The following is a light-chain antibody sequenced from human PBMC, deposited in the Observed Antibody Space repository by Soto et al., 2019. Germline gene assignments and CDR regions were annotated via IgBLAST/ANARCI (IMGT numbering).Light chain of an antibody. Sequence: IVLTQSPGTLSLSPGERATLSCRASQSLSNSFIAWYQQKPGQAPRLLIFDTSSRVAGIPARFSGSGSGTEFTLTISRLQSEDFAVYYCQQDTTGPPWTFGQGTKVDIK. CDR3: QQDTTGPPWT. CDR2: DTS. J-gene: IGKJ1*01. CDR1: QSLSNS. V-gene: IGKV3-15*01.